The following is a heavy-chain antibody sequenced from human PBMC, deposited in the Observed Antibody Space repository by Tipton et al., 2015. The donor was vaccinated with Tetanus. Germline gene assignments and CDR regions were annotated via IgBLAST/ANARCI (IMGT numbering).Heavy chain of an antibody. D-gene: IGHD1-14*01. CDR1: GGSFSGYL. V-gene: IGHV4-34*01. CDR2: INHSGTT. Sequence: TLSLTCSVSGGSFSGYLWSWVRQPSGRGLEWIGEINHSGTTNYNPSLKSRVTISVDTSKNQFSLKLSSVTAADTAVYYCARGTGDYWGQGTLVTVSP. CDR3: ARGTGDY. J-gene: IGHJ4*02.